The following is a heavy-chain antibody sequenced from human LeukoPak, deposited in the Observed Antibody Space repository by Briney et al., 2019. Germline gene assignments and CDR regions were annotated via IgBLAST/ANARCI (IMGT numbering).Heavy chain of an antibody. Sequence: TGGSLRLSCAASGFTFGSYWMHWVRHAPGKGLVWVSRVNSDGSSTTYADSVKGRFTISRDNAKNTLYLQMNSLRAEDTAVYYCARGSTQYSSGWYGLDYWGQGTLVTVSS. CDR2: VNSDGSST. J-gene: IGHJ4*02. CDR1: GFTFGSYW. V-gene: IGHV3-74*01. D-gene: IGHD6-19*01. CDR3: ARGSTQYSSGWYGLDY.